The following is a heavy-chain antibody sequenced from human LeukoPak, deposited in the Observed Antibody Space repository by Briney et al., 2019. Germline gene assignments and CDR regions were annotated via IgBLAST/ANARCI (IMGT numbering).Heavy chain of an antibody. J-gene: IGHJ4*02. CDR2: IYYSGST. V-gene: IGHV4-59*01. CDR1: GGSISSYY. CDR3: ARGTYYYGSGSPALDY. Sequence: SETLSVTCTVSGGSISSYYWSWIRQPPGKGLEWIGYIYYSGSTNYNPSLKSRVTISVDTSKNQFSLKLSSVTAADTAVYYCARGTYYYGSGSPALDYWGQGTLVTVSS. D-gene: IGHD3-10*01.